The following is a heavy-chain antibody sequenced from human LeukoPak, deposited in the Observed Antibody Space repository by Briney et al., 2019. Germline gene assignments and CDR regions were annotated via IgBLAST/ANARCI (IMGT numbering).Heavy chain of an antibody. CDR3: AVTPAGYDFWSGSPAFDI. Sequence: ASVKVSCKTSGYSFTGYYLHWVRQAPGQGLEWMGWISAYNGNTNYAQKLQGRVTMTTDTSTSTAYMELRSLRSDDTAVYYCAVTPAGYDFWSGSPAFDIWGQGTMVTVSS. J-gene: IGHJ3*02. CDR2: ISAYNGNT. D-gene: IGHD3-3*01. CDR1: GYSFTGYY. V-gene: IGHV1-18*04.